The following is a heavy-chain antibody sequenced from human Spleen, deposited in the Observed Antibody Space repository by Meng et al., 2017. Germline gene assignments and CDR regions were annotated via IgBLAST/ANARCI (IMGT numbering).Heavy chain of an antibody. CDR1: GGSFSAYY. J-gene: IGHJ4*02. CDR2: INHSGST. V-gene: IGHV4-34*01. CDR3: ARGPTTMAHDFDY. D-gene: IGHD4-11*01. Sequence: QVQLPQWGAGLLKPSETLSLTCAGSGGSFSAYYWSWIRQPPGKGLEWIGEINHSGSTNYNPSLESRATISVDTSQNNLSLKLSSVTAAESAVYYCARGPTTMAHDFDYWGQGTLVTVSS.